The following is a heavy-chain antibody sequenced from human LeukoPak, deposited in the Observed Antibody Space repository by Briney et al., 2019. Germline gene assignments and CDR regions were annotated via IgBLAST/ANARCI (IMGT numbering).Heavy chain of an antibody. CDR3: ATAPVVYYGSGSYLY. V-gene: IGHV1-2*02. CDR2: INPNSGGT. CDR1: GYTFTGYY. J-gene: IGHJ4*02. Sequence: ASVKVSCKASGYTFTGYYMHWVRQAPGQGLEWMGWINPNSGGTNYAQKFQGRVTMTRDTSISTAYMELSRLRSDDTAVYYCATAPVVYYGSGSYLYWGQGTLVTVSS. D-gene: IGHD3-10*01.